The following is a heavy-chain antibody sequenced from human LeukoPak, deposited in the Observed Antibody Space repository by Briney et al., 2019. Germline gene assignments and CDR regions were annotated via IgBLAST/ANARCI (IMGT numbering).Heavy chain of an antibody. CDR2: IRYDGSNK. J-gene: IGHJ3*02. D-gene: IGHD3-9*01. CDR1: GFTFRSYG. V-gene: IGHV3-30*02. Sequence: GGSLRLSCAASGFTFRSYGMHWVRQAPGKGLEWVAFIRYDGSNKYYADSVKGRLTISRDNSKNTLYLQMNSLRAEDTAVYYCAKDFSYYDILTGYSDAFDIWGQGTMVTVSS. CDR3: AKDFSYYDILTGYSDAFDI.